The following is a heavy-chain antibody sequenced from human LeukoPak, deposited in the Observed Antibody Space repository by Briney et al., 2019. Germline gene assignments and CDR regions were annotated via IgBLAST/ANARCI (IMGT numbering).Heavy chain of an antibody. CDR1: GFTFSNSA. CDR3: ARDPLRYLRVGHYDY. CDR2: IDYDSSHI. V-gene: IGHV3-21*01. J-gene: IGHJ4*02. Sequence: GGSLRLSCAASGFTFSNSAMNWVRQVPGKGLEWVSSIDYDSSHIYYPASVRGRFTISRDNARNSVYLQMNSLRVEDTAVYYCARDPLRYLRVGHYDYWGQGTLVAVSS. D-gene: IGHD3-9*01.